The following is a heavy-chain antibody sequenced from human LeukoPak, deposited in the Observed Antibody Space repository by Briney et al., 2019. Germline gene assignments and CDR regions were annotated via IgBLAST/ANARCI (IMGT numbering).Heavy chain of an antibody. CDR2: ISGSGDIT. CDR3: ARDAATGGYFDY. CDR1: GFTFSAYV. Sequence: GGSLRLSCAASGFTFSAYVMSWVRQAPGKGLEWVSSISGSGDITYYADSVKGRFTISRDNSKNTLYLQMNSLRAEDTAVYYCARDAATGGYFDYWGQGTLVAVSS. D-gene: IGHD3-10*01. J-gene: IGHJ4*02. V-gene: IGHV3-23*01.